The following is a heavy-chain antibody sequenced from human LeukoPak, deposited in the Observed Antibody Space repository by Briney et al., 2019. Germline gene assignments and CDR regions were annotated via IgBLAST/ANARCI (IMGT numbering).Heavy chain of an antibody. CDR3: ARGPPGYYDSSGYYRY. V-gene: IGHV4-34*01. J-gene: IGHJ4*02. D-gene: IGHD3-22*01. Sequence: SETLSLTCAVYGGSFSGYYWSWIRQPPGKGLEWIGEINHSGSTNYNPSLKSRVTISVDTSKNQFSLKLSSMTAADTAVYYCARGPPGYYDSSGYYRYWGQGTLVTVSS. CDR2: INHSGST. CDR1: GGSFSGYY.